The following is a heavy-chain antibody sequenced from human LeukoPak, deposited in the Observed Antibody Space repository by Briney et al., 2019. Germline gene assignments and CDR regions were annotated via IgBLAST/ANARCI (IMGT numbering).Heavy chain of an antibody. CDR1: GGSFSDYY. CDR2: INHSGST. Sequence: PSETLSLTCGVYGGSFSDYYWSWIRQPPGKGLEWIGEINHSGSTNYNPSLKSRVTLSLDTSKNQFSLKLRSVTAADTAMYYCARAYSSSWYYNWFDPWGQGTLVTVSS. D-gene: IGHD6-13*01. J-gene: IGHJ5*02. CDR3: ARAYSSSWYYNWFDP. V-gene: IGHV4-34*01.